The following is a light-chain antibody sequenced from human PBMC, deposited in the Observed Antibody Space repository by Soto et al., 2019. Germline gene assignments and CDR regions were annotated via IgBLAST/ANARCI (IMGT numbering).Light chain of an antibody. CDR3: AAWDDSLNAYV. J-gene: IGLJ1*01. CDR1: SSNIGSNT. CDR2: SNN. Sequence: QSVLTQPPSASGTPGQRVTISCSGSSSNIGSNTVNWYQQLPGTAPKLLIYSNNQRPSGVPDRFSGSKSGTSASLAISGLQSEDEADYYCAAWDDSLNAYVFGTGTKVTXL. V-gene: IGLV1-44*01.